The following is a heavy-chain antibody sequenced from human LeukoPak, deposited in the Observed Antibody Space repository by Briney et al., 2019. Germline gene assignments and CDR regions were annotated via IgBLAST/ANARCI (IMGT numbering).Heavy chain of an antibody. CDR3: ARAGASSGWYDFDY. CDR1: GGTFSSYA. Sequence: ASVRVSCKASGGTFSSYAISWVRQAPGQGLEWMGGIIPIFGTANYAQKFQGRVTITADKSTSTAYMELSSLRSEDTAVYYCARAGASSGWYDFDYWGQGTLVTVSS. D-gene: IGHD6-19*01. V-gene: IGHV1-69*06. CDR2: IIPIFGTA. J-gene: IGHJ4*02.